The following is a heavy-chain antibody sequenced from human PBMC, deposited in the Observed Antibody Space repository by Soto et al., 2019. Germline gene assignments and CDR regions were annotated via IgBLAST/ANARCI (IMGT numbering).Heavy chain of an antibody. CDR3: ARSPRSVSAGGIDY. CDR1: GGSISSSNL. J-gene: IGHJ4*02. CDR2: IYHTGTT. D-gene: IGHD6-13*01. V-gene: IGHV4-4*02. Sequence: QVQVQESGPGLVKPSGALSLTCAVSGGSISSSNLWTWVRQPPGKGLEWIGEIYHTGTTNYNPSLKSRVTISVDKSKNHFSLKLSSVTAADTAVYYCARSPRSVSAGGIDYWGQGILVTVSS.